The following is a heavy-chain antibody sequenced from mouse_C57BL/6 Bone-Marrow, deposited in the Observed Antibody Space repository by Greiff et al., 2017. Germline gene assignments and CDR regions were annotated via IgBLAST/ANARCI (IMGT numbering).Heavy chain of an antibody. Sequence: VQLQQSGAELVRPGTSVKVSCKASGYAFTNYLIEWVKQSPGQGLEWIGVIYPGRGGTNYNDKFKGKATRTADKSSSTAYIQLSSLTSEDAAVYVCSGRARGTVGYCDVEGWGTAITVSA. CDR3: SGRARGTVGYCDV. V-gene: IGHV1-54*01. CDR1: GYAFTNYL. D-gene: IGHD1-1*01. CDR2: IYPGRGGT. J-gene: IGHJ1*01.